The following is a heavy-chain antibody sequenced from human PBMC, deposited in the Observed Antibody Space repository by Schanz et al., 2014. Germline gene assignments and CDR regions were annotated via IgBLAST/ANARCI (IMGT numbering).Heavy chain of an antibody. D-gene: IGHD1-26*01. V-gene: IGHV3-30-3*01. CDR3: ARDMTSMGESGFYYYGMDV. Sequence: GQLVESGGGVVQPGRSLRLSCAASGFAFRSYAMHWVRQAPGKGLEWAALISHDGNNKHYVDSVEGRFTISRDNSKSMLFLEMSSLRVEDTAVYYCARDMTSMGESGFYYYGMDVWGQGTTATVSS. CDR1: GFAFRSYA. J-gene: IGHJ6*02. CDR2: ISHDGNNK.